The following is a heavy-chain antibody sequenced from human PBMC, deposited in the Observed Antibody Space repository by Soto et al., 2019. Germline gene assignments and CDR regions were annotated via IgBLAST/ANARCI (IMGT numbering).Heavy chain of an antibody. Sequence: PWGSLRLSCAASGFTFSDALINWVRQAPGKGLEWVGRIKSKIDGGTTDFAAPVKGRFAISRDDSRDMVYMEMYSLKTDDTAVYYCTTDSLFTGQLVRMDNWGHGTLVTVS. CDR2: IKSKIDGGTT. CDR1: GFTFSDAL. J-gene: IGHJ4*01. V-gene: IGHV3-15*07. CDR3: TTDSLFTGQLVRMDN. D-gene: IGHD3-9*01.